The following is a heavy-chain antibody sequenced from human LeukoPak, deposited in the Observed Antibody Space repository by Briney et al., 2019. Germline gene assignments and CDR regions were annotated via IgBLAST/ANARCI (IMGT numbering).Heavy chain of an antibody. J-gene: IGHJ6*03. CDR2: INPNSGGT. D-gene: IGHD3-10*01. Sequence: ASVKVSCKASGYTFTGYYMHWVRQAPGQGLEWMGWINPNSGGTNYAQKFQGRVTMTRDTSISTAYMELSRLRSDDTAVYYCARDGEAGYGSGSYFSYYYYYMDVWGKGTTVTISS. CDR3: ARDGEAGYGSGSYFSYYYYYMDV. V-gene: IGHV1-2*02. CDR1: GYTFTGYY.